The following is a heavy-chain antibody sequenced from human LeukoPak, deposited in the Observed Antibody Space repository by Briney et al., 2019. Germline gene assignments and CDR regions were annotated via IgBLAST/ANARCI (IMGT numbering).Heavy chain of an antibody. Sequence: GGSLRLSCAASGFTFSNHSMNWVRQAPGKGLEWVSSISSRNNYIYYADSVKGRFTISRDNAKNSLYLQMNSLRAEDTAVYYCARVMNDYGDYVFDYWGQGTLVTVSS. CDR3: ARVMNDYGDYVFDY. CDR2: ISSRNNYI. CDR1: GFTFSNHS. D-gene: IGHD4-17*01. V-gene: IGHV3-21*01. J-gene: IGHJ4*02.